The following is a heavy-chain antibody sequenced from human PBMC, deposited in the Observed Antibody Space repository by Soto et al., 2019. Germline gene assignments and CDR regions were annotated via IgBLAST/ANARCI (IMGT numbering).Heavy chain of an antibody. J-gene: IGHJ6*02. D-gene: IGHD1-7*01. CDR2: INPNSGGT. Sequence: ASVKVSCKASGYTFTGYYMHWVRQAPGQGLEWMGWINPNSGGTNYAQKFQGWVTMTRDTSISTAYMELSRLRSDDTAVYYCARSALSGTTSSLSYYYYYGMDVWGQGTTVTVSS. CDR1: GYTFTGYY. CDR3: ARSALSGTTSSLSYYYYYGMDV. V-gene: IGHV1-2*04.